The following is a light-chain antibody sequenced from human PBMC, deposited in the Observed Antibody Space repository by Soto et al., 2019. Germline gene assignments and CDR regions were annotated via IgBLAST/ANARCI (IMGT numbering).Light chain of an antibody. CDR1: QNIFSNY. J-gene: IGKJ1*01. V-gene: IGKV3-20*01. CDR3: QQYGTSPST. CDR2: GAS. Sequence: EIVLTQSPGTLSLSPGERATLSCRASQNIFSNYLTWYQQKPGQAPRRRIFGASIRATGIPDRFSGSGSGTDFTLSMSRLEPEDFAVYYCQQYGTSPSTFGQGTKVDIK.